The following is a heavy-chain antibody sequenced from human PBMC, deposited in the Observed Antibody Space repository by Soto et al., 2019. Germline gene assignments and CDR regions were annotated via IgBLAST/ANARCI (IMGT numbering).Heavy chain of an antibody. CDR3: ARDQSSYGVKNGFDP. Sequence: GGSLRLSCAASGFTFSSYAMHWVRQAPGKGLEWVAVISYDGSNKYYADSVKGRFTISRDNSKNTLYLQMNSLRAEDTAVYYCARDQSSYGVKNGFDPWGQGTLGTV. CDR2: ISYDGSNK. V-gene: IGHV3-30-3*01. CDR1: GFTFSSYA. J-gene: IGHJ5*02. D-gene: IGHD5-18*01.